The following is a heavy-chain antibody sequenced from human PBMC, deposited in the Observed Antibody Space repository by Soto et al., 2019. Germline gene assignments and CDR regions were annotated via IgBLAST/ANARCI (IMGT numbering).Heavy chain of an antibody. CDR3: AKGIVGARDGWFDP. J-gene: IGHJ5*02. CDR1: GFTFSNYW. CDR2: INQDGSAK. D-gene: IGHD1-26*01. V-gene: IGHV3-7*01. Sequence: GGSLRLSCAASGFTFSNYWMTWVRQAPGKGLEWVANINQDGSAKYYVDSVKGRFTISRDNAKNSLYLQMNSPRAEDTAVYYCAKGIVGARDGWFDPSGQGTLVTVSS.